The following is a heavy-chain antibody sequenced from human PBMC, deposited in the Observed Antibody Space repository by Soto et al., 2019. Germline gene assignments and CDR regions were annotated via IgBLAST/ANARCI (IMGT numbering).Heavy chain of an antibody. CDR1: GFTFSSYA. D-gene: IGHD2-15*01. CDR3: ARDKVVVVVAATHYYYYYGMDV. Sequence: QVQLVESGGGVVQPGRSLRLSCAASGFTFSSYAMHWVRQAPGKGLEWVAVISYDGSNKYYADSVKGRFTISRENSKNTLYLKMKSLRAEDTAVYYCARDKVVVVVAATHYYYYYGMDVWAQGTTVTVSS. J-gene: IGHJ6*02. CDR2: ISYDGSNK. V-gene: IGHV3-30-3*01.